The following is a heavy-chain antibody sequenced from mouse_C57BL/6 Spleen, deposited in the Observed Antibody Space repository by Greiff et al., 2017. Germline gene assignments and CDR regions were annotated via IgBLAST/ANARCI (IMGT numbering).Heavy chain of an antibody. D-gene: IGHD2-5*01. CDR3: ARPYYSNLDYYAMDY. Sequence: EVKLQQSGPELVKPGASVKISCKASGYTFTDYYMNWVKQSHGKSLEWIGDINPNNGGTSYNQKFKGKATLTVDKSSSTAYMELRSLTSEDSAVYYCARPYYSNLDYYAMDYWGQGTSVTVSS. J-gene: IGHJ4*01. CDR2: INPNNGGT. V-gene: IGHV1-26*01. CDR1: GYTFTDYY.